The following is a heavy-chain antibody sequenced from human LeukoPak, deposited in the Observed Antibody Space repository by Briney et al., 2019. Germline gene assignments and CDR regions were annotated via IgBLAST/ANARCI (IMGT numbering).Heavy chain of an antibody. V-gene: IGHV4-34*01. Sequence: SETLSLTCAVYGGSFSGYYWSWIRLPPGRGLEWIGEINHSGSTNYNPSLKSRVTISVDTSKNQFSLKLTSVTAADTAVYYCARRGIAVAGIERMDAFDTWGQGTMVTVSP. CDR2: INHSGST. J-gene: IGHJ3*02. CDR3: ARRGIAVAGIERMDAFDT. D-gene: IGHD6-19*01. CDR1: GGSFSGYY.